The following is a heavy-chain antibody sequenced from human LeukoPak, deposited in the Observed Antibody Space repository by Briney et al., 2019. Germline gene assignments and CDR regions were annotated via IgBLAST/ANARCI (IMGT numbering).Heavy chain of an antibody. CDR1: GGTFSSYA. D-gene: IGHD3/OR15-3a*01. CDR2: INPNSGGT. V-gene: IGHV1-2*02. J-gene: IGHJ4*02. CDR3: AKDNLYDFWSGYYDY. Sequence: ASVKVSCKASGGTFSSYAISWVRQAPGQGLEWMGWINPNSGGTNYAQKFQGRVTMTRDTSISTAYMELSRLRSDDTAVYYCAKDNLYDFWSGYYDYWGQGTLVTVSS.